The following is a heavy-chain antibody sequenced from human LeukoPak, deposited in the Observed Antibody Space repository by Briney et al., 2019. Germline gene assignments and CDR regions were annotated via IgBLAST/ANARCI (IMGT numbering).Heavy chain of an antibody. V-gene: IGHV3-21*04. Sequence: GGSLRLSCAASGFTFSNHYMTWVRQAPGKGLEWVSSISTFSNYIYYADSVKGRFTISRDNAKNSLYLQMNSLRAEDTAVYYCARGTLNTYDSSGYYLDYWGQGTLVTVSS. J-gene: IGHJ4*02. CDR3: ARGTLNTYDSSGYYLDY. CDR2: ISTFSNYI. D-gene: IGHD3-22*01. CDR1: GFTFSNHY.